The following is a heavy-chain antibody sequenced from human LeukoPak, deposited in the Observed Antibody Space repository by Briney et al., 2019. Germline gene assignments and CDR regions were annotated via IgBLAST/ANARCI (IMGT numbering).Heavy chain of an antibody. CDR3: ASSGSSGWYPGAIDY. CDR1: GGSLSSYY. CDR2: IYYSGST. J-gene: IGHJ4*02. V-gene: IGHV4-59*08. D-gene: IGHD6-19*01. Sequence: SETLSLTCTVSGGSLSSYYWSWIRQPPGKGLEWIGYIYYSGSTNYNPSLKSRVTISVDTSKNQFSLKLSSVTAADTAVYYCASSGSSGWYPGAIDYWGQGTLVTVSS.